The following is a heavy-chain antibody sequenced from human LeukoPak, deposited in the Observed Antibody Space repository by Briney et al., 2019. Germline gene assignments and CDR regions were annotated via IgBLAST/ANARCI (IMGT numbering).Heavy chain of an antibody. J-gene: IGHJ4*02. CDR2: ISVSGGST. CDR3: ARGGDLLPYYFDY. Sequence: GGSLRLSCAASGFTFSSYAMTWVRQAPGKGLEWVSTISVSGGSTYQADSVMGRFTVSRDNSKNILYLQMNSLRVEGTAVYYCARGGDLLPYYFDYWGQGTLVTVSS. V-gene: IGHV3-23*01. CDR1: GFTFSSYA. D-gene: IGHD4-17*01.